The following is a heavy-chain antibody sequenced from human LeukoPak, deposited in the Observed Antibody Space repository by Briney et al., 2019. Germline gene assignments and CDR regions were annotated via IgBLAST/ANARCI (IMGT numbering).Heavy chain of an antibody. Sequence: PGXSLRLSCAASGFTFSSYEMNWVRQAPGKGLEWVSYISSSGSTIYYADSVKGRFTISRDNAKNSLYLQMNSLRAEDTAVYYCARGAYGISDIWGQGTMVTVSS. CDR2: ISSSGSTI. V-gene: IGHV3-48*03. CDR3: ARGAYGISDI. CDR1: GFTFSSYE. D-gene: IGHD3-9*01. J-gene: IGHJ3*02.